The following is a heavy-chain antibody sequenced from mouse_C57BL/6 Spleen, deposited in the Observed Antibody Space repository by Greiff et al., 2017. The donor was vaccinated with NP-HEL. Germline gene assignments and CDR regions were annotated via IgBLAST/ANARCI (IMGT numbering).Heavy chain of an antibody. CDR2: IYPGSGST. Sequence: QVQLQQSGAELVKPGASVKMSCKASGYTFTSYWITWVKQRPGQGLEWIGDIYPGSGSTNYNEKFKSKATLTVDTSSSTAYMQLSSLTSEDSAVYYCAREGSSGYVWFAYWGQGTLVTVSA. J-gene: IGHJ3*01. V-gene: IGHV1-55*01. CDR3: AREGSSGYVWFAY. D-gene: IGHD3-2*02. CDR1: GYTFTSYW.